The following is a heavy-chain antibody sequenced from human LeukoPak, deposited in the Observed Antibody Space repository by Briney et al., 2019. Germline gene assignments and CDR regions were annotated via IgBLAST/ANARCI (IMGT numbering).Heavy chain of an antibody. CDR2: MNPNSGNT. J-gene: IGHJ5*02. D-gene: IGHD3-10*01. Sequence: GASVKVSCKASGYTFTSYDINWVRQATGQGLEWMGWMNPNSGNTGYAQKFQGRVTITRNTSISTAYMELSSLRSEDTAVYYRARAPRITMVRGVIYWFDPWGQGTLVTVSP. CDR3: ARAPRITMVRGVIYWFDP. CDR1: GYTFTSYD. V-gene: IGHV1-8*03.